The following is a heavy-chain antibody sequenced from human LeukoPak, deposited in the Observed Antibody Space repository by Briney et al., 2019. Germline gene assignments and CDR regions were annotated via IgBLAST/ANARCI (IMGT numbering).Heavy chain of an antibody. CDR3: ARGGSAAAGTLFFSGSAFDT. D-gene: IGHD6-13*01. V-gene: IGHV4-4*07. J-gene: IGHJ5*02. CDR1: GASISGDY. Sequence: PSETLSLTCTVSGASISGDYWSWIRQPAGKGLEWIGRVYTSGSTNYNPSLKSRVTVSVDTSKNQFSLKVSSVTAADTAVYYCARGGSAAAGTLFFSGSAFDTWGLGTLVTVSS. CDR2: VYTSGST.